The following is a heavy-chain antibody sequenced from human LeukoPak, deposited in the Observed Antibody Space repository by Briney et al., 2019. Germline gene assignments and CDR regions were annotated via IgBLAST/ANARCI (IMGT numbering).Heavy chain of an antibody. D-gene: IGHD6-13*01. J-gene: IGHJ6*02. CDR2: ISGSGGST. V-gene: IGHV3-23*01. Sequence: GGSLRLSCAASGFTFSSYAMSWVRQAPGKGLEWVSAISGSGGSTYYADSVKGRFTISRDNSKNTLYLQMNSLRAEDTAVYYCAKNGHRSSWYYYYYGMDVWGQGTTVTVSS. CDR3: AKNGHRSSWYYYYYGMDV. CDR1: GFTFSSYA.